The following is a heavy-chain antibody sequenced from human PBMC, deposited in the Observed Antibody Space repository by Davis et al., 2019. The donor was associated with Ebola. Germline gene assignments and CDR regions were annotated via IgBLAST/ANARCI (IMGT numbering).Heavy chain of an antibody. CDR3: ARRDTAMATGWFDP. V-gene: IGHV4-34*01. CDR2: INHSGST. Sequence: PSETLSLTCAVYGGSFSGYYWSWIRQPPGKGLEWIGEINHSGSTNYNPSLKSRVTISVDTSKNQFSLKLSSVTAADTAVYYCARRDTAMATGWFDPWGQGTLVTVSS. D-gene: IGHD5-18*01. J-gene: IGHJ5*02. CDR1: GGSFSGYY.